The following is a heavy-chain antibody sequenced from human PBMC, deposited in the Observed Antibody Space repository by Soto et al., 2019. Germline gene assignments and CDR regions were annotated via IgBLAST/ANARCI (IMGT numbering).Heavy chain of an antibody. Sequence: PSETLSLTCTVSGGSISSSSYYWGCIRQPPGKGLEWIASIDYTGNTFYNPSLTIRVTISVDTSKNQFSLKVTSVTAADTAVYYCARINKGYGTDSWGQGTLVTVSS. CDR2: IDYTGNT. CDR3: ARINKGYGTDS. J-gene: IGHJ4*02. D-gene: IGHD5-18*01. V-gene: IGHV4-39*01. CDR1: GGSISSSSYY.